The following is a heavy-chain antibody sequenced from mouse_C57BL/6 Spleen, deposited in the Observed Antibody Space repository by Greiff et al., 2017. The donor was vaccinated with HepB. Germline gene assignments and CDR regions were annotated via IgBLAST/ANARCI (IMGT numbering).Heavy chain of an antibody. V-gene: IGHV14-4*01. J-gene: IGHJ3*01. D-gene: IGHD2-4*01. CDR1: GFNIKDDY. CDR2: IDPENGDT. Sequence: VQLKESGAELVRPGASVKLSCTASGFNIKDDYMHWVKQRPEQGLEWIGWIDPENGDTEYASKFQGKATITADTSSNTAYLQLSSLTSEDTAVYYCTKDYPAWFAYWGQGTLVTVSA. CDR3: TKDYPAWFAY.